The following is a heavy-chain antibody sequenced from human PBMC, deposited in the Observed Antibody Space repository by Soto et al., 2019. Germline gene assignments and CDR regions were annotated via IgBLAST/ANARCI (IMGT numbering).Heavy chain of an antibody. CDR3: ASGSGYSNAGDY. V-gene: IGHV1-3*01. J-gene: IGHJ4*02. CDR2: INAGNGNT. D-gene: IGHD3-22*01. CDR1: GYTFTSYA. Sequence: ASVKVSCKASGYTFTSYAMHWVRQAPGQRLEWMGWINAGNGNTKYSQKFQGRVTITRDTSASTAYMELSSLRSEDTAVYYCASGSGYSNAGDYWGQGTLVTVSS.